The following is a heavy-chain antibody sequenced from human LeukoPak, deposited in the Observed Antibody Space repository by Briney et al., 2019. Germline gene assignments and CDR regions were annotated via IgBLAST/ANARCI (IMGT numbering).Heavy chain of an antibody. D-gene: IGHD2-2*01. CDR1: GFSLSTSGVG. V-gene: IGHV2-5*02. Sequence: KMSGPTLVKPTQTLTLTCTFSGFSLSTSGVGVGWIRQPPGKALEWLALIYWDDDKRYSPSLKSRLTITKDTSKNQVVLTMTNMDPVDTATYYCAHRGRYCSSTSCYAAFDYWGQGTLVTVSS. CDR2: IYWDDDK. J-gene: IGHJ4*02. CDR3: AHRGRYCSSTSCYAAFDY.